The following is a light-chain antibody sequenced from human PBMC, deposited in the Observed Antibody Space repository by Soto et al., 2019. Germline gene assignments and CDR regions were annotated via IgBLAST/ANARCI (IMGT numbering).Light chain of an antibody. CDR2: GAS. V-gene: IGKV3-20*01. J-gene: IGKJ1*01. CDR1: QSVSSSY. Sequence: EIVLTQSPGTLSLSPGERATLSCRASQSVSSSYLAWYQQKPGQAPRLLIYGASSRATGNPDRFSGSGSGTDFTLTIRRLETEDFTVYYCQQHGSAHGGFGPGTQVEIK. CDR3: QQHGSAHGG.